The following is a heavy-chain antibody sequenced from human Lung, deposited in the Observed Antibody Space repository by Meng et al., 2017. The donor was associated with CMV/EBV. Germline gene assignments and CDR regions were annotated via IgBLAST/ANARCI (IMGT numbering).Heavy chain of an antibody. V-gene: IGHV3-13*01. Sequence: GESXKISCTASGFTFSTYDFHWVRQPTGKGLEWVSSIGTVGDTYSIGSVKGRFIISREDAKNSVYHQMNGLIEGDTNLYYCARARSTTHSDYWGQGALVTVSS. CDR1: GFTFSTYD. CDR2: IGTVGDT. J-gene: IGHJ4*02. D-gene: IGHD1-26*01. CDR3: ARARSTTHSDY.